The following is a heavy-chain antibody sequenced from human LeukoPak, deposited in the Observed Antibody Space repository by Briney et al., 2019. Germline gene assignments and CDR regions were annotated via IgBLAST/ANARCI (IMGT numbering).Heavy chain of an antibody. V-gene: IGHV1-3*01. CDR3: ARGLWFATLVGYYFDY. Sequence: GASVKVSCKASGFTFTDYALQWVRQASGQRLEWMGWINAGNGHTRYSQNFQGRVTITRDTSASTVYMELSSLRSEDTAVYYCARGLWFATLVGYYFDYWGQGTLVTVSS. CDR2: INAGNGHT. D-gene: IGHD3-10*01. CDR1: GFTFTDYA. J-gene: IGHJ4*02.